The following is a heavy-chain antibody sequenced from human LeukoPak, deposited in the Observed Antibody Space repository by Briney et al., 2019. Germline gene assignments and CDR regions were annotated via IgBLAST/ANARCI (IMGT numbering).Heavy chain of an antibody. Sequence: GGSLRLSCAASGFPFSNYAMSWLRQAPGKGREWVSTMGSRGNYIYYADSAKGRFTISRDNSKSTLFLQMWSLRVEDTALYYCAKDQTGDGFNSIWGQGTLVTVSS. D-gene: IGHD5-24*01. CDR2: MGSRGNYI. J-gene: IGHJ1*01. CDR1: GFPFSNYA. CDR3: AKDQTGDGFNSI. V-gene: IGHV3-23*01.